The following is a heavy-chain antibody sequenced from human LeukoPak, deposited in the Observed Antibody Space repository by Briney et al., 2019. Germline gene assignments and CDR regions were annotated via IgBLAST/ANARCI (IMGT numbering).Heavy chain of an antibody. CDR1: GFTFSSYG. CDR3: AREYYDYVWGSYCYIPYFDY. CDR2: IWYDGSNK. V-gene: IGHV3-33*01. Sequence: GGSLRLSCAASGFTFSSYGMHWVRQAPGKGLEWVAVIWYDGSNKYYADSVKGRFTISRDNSKNTLYLQMNSLRAEDTAVYYCAREYYDYVWGSYCYIPYFDYWGQGTLVTVSS. D-gene: IGHD3-16*02. J-gene: IGHJ4*02.